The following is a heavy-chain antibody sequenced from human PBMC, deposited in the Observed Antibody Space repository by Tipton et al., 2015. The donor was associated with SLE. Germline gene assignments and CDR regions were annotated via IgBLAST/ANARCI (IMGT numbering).Heavy chain of an antibody. CDR2: IYTSGST. CDR3: ARAGYYYGSGSYQRYYYYYMDV. D-gene: IGHD3-10*01. CDR1: GVSISSYY. V-gene: IGHV4-4*08. J-gene: IGHJ6*03. Sequence: TLSLTCTVSGVSISSYYWSWIRQPPGKGLEWIGYIYTSGSTNYNPPLKSRVTISVDTSKNQFSLKLSSVTAADTAVYYCARAGYYYGSGSYQRYYYYYMDVWGKGTTFTVSS.